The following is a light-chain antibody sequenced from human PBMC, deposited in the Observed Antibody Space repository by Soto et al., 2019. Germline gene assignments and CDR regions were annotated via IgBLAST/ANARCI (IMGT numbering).Light chain of an antibody. CDR3: QEYDNWPLWT. Sequence: ETVMTQSPATLPVSPGERATLSCRASQSVRSNLAWYQQKPGQAPRLLIYGASTRATGVPARFSGSGSGTDFTLTVNSLQSEDFALYYCQEYDNWPLWTFGQGTKVEVK. CDR2: GAS. CDR1: QSVRSN. V-gene: IGKV3-15*01. J-gene: IGKJ1*01.